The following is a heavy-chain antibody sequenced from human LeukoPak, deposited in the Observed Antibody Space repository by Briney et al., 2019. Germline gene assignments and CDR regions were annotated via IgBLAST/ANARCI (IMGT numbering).Heavy chain of an antibody. Sequence: GESLPISCKGFGYSFTSYWIGWVRQMPGKGLEWMGIIYPGDSDTRYSPSFQGQVTISADKSISTAYLQWSSLKASDTAMYYCARLDYYDSSGYYNYFDYWGQGTLVTVSS. CDR3: ARLDYYDSSGYYNYFDY. J-gene: IGHJ4*02. CDR2: IYPGDSDT. D-gene: IGHD3-22*01. CDR1: GYSFTSYW. V-gene: IGHV5-51*01.